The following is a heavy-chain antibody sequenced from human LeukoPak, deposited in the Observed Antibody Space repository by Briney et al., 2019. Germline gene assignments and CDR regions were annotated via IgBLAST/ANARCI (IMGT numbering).Heavy chain of an antibody. V-gene: IGHV4-4*09. J-gene: IGHJ6*04. CDR2: IYTSGST. CDR3: ARLLSGLERTMDV. D-gene: IGHD1-1*01. Sequence: PSETLSLTCTVSGGSISSYYWSWIRQPPGKGLEWIGYIYTSGSTNYNPSLKSRVTISVDTSKNQFSLKLSSVTAADTAVYYCARLLSGLERTMDVWGKGTTVTVSS. CDR1: GGSISSYY.